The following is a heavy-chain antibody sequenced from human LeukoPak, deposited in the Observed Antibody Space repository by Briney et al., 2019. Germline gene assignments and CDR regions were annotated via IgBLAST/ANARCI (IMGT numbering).Heavy chain of an antibody. D-gene: IGHD1-26*01. CDR2: IYYSGST. J-gene: IGHJ4*02. CDR3: ARGEEWELPN. CDR1: GGSISSYY. Sequence: SETLSLTCTVSGGSISSYYWSWIRQPPGKGLEWIGYIYYSGSTNYNPSLKSRVTISVDTSKNQFSPKLSSVTAADTAVYYCARGEEWELPNWGQGTLVTVSS. V-gene: IGHV4-59*01.